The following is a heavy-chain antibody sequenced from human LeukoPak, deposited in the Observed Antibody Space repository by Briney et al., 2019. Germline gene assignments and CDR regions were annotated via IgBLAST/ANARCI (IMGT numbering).Heavy chain of an antibody. CDR3: ARVLYYGDYYFDY. CDR1: GGSISSYY. J-gene: IGHJ4*02. D-gene: IGHD4-17*01. CDR2: IYYSGST. Sequence: PSETLSLTCTVSGGSISSYYWSWIRQPPGKGLEWIGYIYYSGSTNYNPSLKSRVTISVDTSKNQFSLKPSSVTAADTAVYYCARVLYYGDYYFDYWGLGTLVTVSS. V-gene: IGHV4-59*01.